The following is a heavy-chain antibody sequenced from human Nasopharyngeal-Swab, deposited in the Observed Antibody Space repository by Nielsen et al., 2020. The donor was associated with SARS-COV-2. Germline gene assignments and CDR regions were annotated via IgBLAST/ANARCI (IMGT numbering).Heavy chain of an antibody. D-gene: IGHD3-10*01. CDR3: ASPSYYSGSGSSNWFEP. J-gene: IGHJ5*02. CDR1: GGSFSGYY. V-gene: IGHV4-34*01. CDR2: INHSGST. Sequence: SETLSLTCAVSGGSFSGYYWSWIRQPPGKGLEWIGEINHSGSTNYNPSLKSRVTIPVDTSKNQFSLKLSSVTAADTAVYYCASPSYYSGSGSSNWFEPWGQGTLVTVSS.